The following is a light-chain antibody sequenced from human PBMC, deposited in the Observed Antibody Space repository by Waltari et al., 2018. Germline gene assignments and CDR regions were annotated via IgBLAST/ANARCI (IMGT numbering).Light chain of an antibody. Sequence: EIVLTQSPGTLSLFPGERATLSCRASQSVGRSLAWYQQKPGQAPRLLIYDASSRATGIPDRFSGSGSGTDFSLTITRLEPEDFAVYVGQHYVRLPVTFGQGTKVEIK. CDR1: QSVGRS. CDR3: QHYVRLPVT. CDR2: DAS. V-gene: IGKV3-20*01. J-gene: IGKJ1*01.